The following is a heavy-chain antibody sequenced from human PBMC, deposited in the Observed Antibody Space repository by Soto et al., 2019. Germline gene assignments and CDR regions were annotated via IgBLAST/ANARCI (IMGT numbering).Heavy chain of an antibody. Sequence: PGGSLRLSCAASGFTFSSYGMHWVRQAPGKGLEWVAVIWYDGSNKYYADSVKGRFTISRDNSKNTLYLRMNSLRAEDTAVYYCAGQRSPEGWFDPWGQGTLVTVSS. CDR2: IWYDGSNK. V-gene: IGHV3-33*01. CDR3: AGQRSPEGWFDP. J-gene: IGHJ5*02. D-gene: IGHD3-10*01. CDR1: GFTFSSYG.